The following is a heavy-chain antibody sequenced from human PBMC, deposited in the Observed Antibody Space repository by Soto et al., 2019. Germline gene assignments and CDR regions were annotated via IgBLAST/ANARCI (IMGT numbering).Heavy chain of an antibody. CDR2: ISGSGGST. CDR1: GFTFSSYA. J-gene: IGHJ2*01. Sequence: PGESLKISCAASGFTFSSYAMSWVRQAPGKGLEWVSVISGSGGSTYYADSVKGRFTISRDSSKNTLYLQMNSLRAEDTAVYYCEKFGGYDSSYWYFDLWGRGTLVTVSS. V-gene: IGHV3-23*01. D-gene: IGHD5-12*01. CDR3: EKFGGYDSSYWYFDL.